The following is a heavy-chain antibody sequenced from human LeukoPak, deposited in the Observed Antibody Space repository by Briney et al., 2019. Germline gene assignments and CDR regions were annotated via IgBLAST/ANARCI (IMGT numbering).Heavy chain of an antibody. CDR3: ARRRAGAGSWGFDP. Sequence: GESLKISCQGSGYSFTSYWIGWVRQMPGKGLEWVGIIYPGDSDIRYNPSFEGQVTISVDKSINTAYLQWSSLQASDTAMYYCARRRAGAGSWGFDPWGQGTLVTVSS. CDR1: GYSFTSYW. J-gene: IGHJ5*02. V-gene: IGHV5-51*01. CDR2: IYPGDSDI. D-gene: IGHD6-13*01.